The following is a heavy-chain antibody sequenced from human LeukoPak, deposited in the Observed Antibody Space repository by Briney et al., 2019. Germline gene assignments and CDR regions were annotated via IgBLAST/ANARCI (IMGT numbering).Heavy chain of an antibody. V-gene: IGHV1-8*01. CDR2: MNPNSGNT. CDR3: AKLGGQELHNYYVAV. J-gene: IGHJ6*03. Sequence: ASVKVSCKASGYTFSSYDINWVRLAAGQGLEWMGWMNPNSGNTGYAQQFQGRVTMTRNTAIGTAYMELNSLRAEDTAVYYCAKLGGQELHNYYVAVCGKGTTVAVSS. CDR1: GYTFSSYD. D-gene: IGHD3-16*01.